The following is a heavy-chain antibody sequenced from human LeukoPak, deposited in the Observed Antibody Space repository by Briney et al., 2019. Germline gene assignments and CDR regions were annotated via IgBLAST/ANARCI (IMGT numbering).Heavy chain of an antibody. CDR2: IKLDGSEK. J-gene: IGHJ4*02. CDR1: GFTFSNAW. CDR3: ARVAYNSSWYPPFDY. V-gene: IGHV3-7*01. Sequence: GGSLRLSCAASGFTFSNAWISWVRQAPGKGLEWVANIKLDGSEKYYVDSVKGRFTISRDNAKKSLYLQMNSLRDEDTAVYHCARVAYNSSWYPPFDYWGQGTLVTVSS. D-gene: IGHD6-13*01.